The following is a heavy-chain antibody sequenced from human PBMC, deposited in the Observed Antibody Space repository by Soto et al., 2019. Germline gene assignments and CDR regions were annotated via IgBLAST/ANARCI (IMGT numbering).Heavy chain of an antibody. D-gene: IGHD3-22*01. CDR3: ARAMNYYDSSGSLAY. CDR2: INPNSGGT. Sequence: ASVKVSCKASGYTFTGYYMHWVRQAPGQGLEWMGWINPNSGGTNYAQKFQGRVTMTRDTSISTAYMELSRLRSDDTAVYYCARAMNYYDSSGSLAYWGQGTLVTVS. CDR1: GYTFTGYY. J-gene: IGHJ4*02. V-gene: IGHV1-2*02.